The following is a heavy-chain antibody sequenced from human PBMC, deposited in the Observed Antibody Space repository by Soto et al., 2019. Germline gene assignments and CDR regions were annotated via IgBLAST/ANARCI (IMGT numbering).Heavy chain of an antibody. J-gene: IGHJ6*02. CDR1: GFTYRSYD. D-gene: IGHD3-10*01. V-gene: IGHV3-13*01. Sequence: EVRLVESGGGLVQPGGSLRLSCAAFGFTYRSYDMHWVRHVPGKGLEWVSSLGGAGAREYAGSVRGRFTISRDYAKNSLYLQMDSLRVADTAVYYCTRATFGVGMDLWGQGTPVTVSS. CDR2: LGGAGAR. CDR3: TRATFGVGMDL.